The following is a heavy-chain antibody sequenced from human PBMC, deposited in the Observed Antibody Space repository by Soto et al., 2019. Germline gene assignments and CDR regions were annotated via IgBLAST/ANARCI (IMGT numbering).Heavy chain of an antibody. CDR1: GFTFSSYW. D-gene: IGHD3-22*01. CDR3: ARESTYYYDSSGLTDY. Sequence: EVQLVESGGGLVQPGGSLRLSCAASGFTFSSYWMSWVRQAPGKGLEWVANIKQDGSEKYYVDSVKGRFTISRDNAKNSLYLQMNSLRAEDMAVYYCARESTYYYDSSGLTDYWGQGTLVTVSS. CDR2: IKQDGSEK. J-gene: IGHJ4*02. V-gene: IGHV3-7*03.